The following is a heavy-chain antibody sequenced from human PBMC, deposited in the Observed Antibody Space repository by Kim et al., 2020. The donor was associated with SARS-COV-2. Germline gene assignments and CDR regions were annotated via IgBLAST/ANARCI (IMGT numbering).Heavy chain of an antibody. CDR1: GGSISSSNW. V-gene: IGHV4-4*02. Sequence: SETLSLTCAVSGGSISSSNWWSWVRQPPGKGLEWIGEIYHSGSTNYNPSLKSRVTISVDKSKNQFSLKLSSVTAADTAVYYCASQQGSSSWYYFDYWGQGTLVTVSS. J-gene: IGHJ4*02. CDR3: ASQQGSSSWYYFDY. D-gene: IGHD6-13*01. CDR2: IYHSGST.